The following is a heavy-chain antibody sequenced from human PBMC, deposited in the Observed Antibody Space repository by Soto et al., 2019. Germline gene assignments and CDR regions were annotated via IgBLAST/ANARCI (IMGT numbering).Heavy chain of an antibody. CDR3: ARGDYYGSGSYYLFDY. CDR1: GGSFSGYY. J-gene: IGHJ4*02. V-gene: IGHV4-34*01. D-gene: IGHD3-10*01. Sequence: QVQLQQWGAGLLKPSETLSLTCDVYGGSFSGYYWSWIRQPPGKGLEWIGEINHSGSTNYNPSLKSRVTISVDTSKNQFSLKLSSVTAADTAVYYCARGDYYGSGSYYLFDYWGQGTLVTVSS. CDR2: INHSGST.